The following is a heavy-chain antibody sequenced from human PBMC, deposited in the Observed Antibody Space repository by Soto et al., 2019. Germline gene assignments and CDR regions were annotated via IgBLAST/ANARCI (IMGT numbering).Heavy chain of an antibody. CDR3: ARVIMKELAPRRLAWFDP. V-gene: IGHV1-69*06. CDR1: GGTFSSYA. CDR2: IIPIFGTA. J-gene: IGHJ5*02. Sequence: GSSVKVSCKASGGTFSSYAISWVRQAPGQGLEWMGGIIPIFGTANYAQKFQGRVTITADKSTSTAYMELSSLRSGDTAVYYCARVIMKELAPRRLAWFDPWGQGTLVTVSS. D-gene: IGHD1-26*01.